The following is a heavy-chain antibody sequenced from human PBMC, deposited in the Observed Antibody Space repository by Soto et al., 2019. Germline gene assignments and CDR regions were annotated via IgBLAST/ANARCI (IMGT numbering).Heavy chain of an antibody. D-gene: IGHD5-12*01. Sequence: VQLVQSGAEVREPGSSVKVSCKASGGTFNTSTITWLRQAPGHGLDYMGGVIAIYGSPYYARKFQGRVTITACVSTITAHMFMKGLSSGDSHVYYCARESAIITAVPLRHWGQGTLVKVS. V-gene: IGHV1-69*01. J-gene: IGHJ4*01. CDR3: ARESAIITAVPLRH. CDR1: GGTFNTST. CDR2: VIAIYGSP.